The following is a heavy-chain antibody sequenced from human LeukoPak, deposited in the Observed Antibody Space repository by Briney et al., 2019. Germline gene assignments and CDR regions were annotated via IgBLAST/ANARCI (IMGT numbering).Heavy chain of an antibody. CDR1: RYTFPGYY. Sequence: GASVKVSCKASRYTFPGYYMHWVRQAPGQGLEWMGWINPNSGGTNYAQKFQGRVTMTRDTSISTAYMELSRLRSDDTAVYYCARAHGTYGGTRATSDPWGQGTLVTVSS. J-gene: IGHJ5*02. CDR2: INPNSGGT. CDR3: ARAHGTYGGTRATSDP. V-gene: IGHV1-2*02. D-gene: IGHD4-23*01.